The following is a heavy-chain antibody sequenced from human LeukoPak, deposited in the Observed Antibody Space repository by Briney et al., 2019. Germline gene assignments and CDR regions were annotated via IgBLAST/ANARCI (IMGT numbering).Heavy chain of an antibody. D-gene: IGHD3-10*01. J-gene: IGHJ4*02. CDR3: ARDYYGSGGYFDY. Sequence: SETLSLTCTVSGGSISSSGYYWGWIRQPPGNGLEWIGSIYYSGSTYYNPSLKSRVTISVDTSKNQFSLKLSSVTAADTAVYYCARDYYGSGGYFDYWGQGTLVTVSS. CDR2: IYYSGST. V-gene: IGHV4-39*07. CDR1: GGSISSSGYY.